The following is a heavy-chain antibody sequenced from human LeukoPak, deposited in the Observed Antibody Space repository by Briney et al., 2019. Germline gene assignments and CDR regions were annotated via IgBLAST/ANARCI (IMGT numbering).Heavy chain of an antibody. Sequence: ASVKVSCKASGYTFTGYYMHWVRQAPGQGLEWMGWINPNSGGTNYAQKFQGRVTMTRDTSISTAYMELSRLRSDDTAVYYCARRNWNYDGVAFDYWGQGTLVTVSS. D-gene: IGHD1-7*01. CDR3: ARRNWNYDGVAFDY. V-gene: IGHV1-2*02. CDR1: GYTFTGYY. J-gene: IGHJ4*02. CDR2: INPNSGGT.